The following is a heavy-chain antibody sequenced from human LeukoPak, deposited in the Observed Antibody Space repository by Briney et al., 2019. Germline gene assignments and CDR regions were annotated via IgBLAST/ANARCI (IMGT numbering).Heavy chain of an antibody. CDR3: ARMSMGDFWSGYYTLDYYYYMDV. Sequence: SGPVLVKPTETLTLTCTVSGFSISNAKMRVSWIRQPPGKALEWLAHIFSNDETSYRTSLKSGLTISKDSSKSQVVLTMTNMDPVDTATYYCARMSMGDFWSGYYTLDYYYYMDVWGKGTTVTVSS. V-gene: IGHV2-26*01. CDR2: IFSNDET. CDR1: GFSISNAKMR. J-gene: IGHJ6*03. D-gene: IGHD3-3*01.